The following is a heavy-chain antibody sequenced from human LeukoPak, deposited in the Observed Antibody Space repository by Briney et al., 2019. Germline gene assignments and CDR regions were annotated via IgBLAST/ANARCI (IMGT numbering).Heavy chain of an antibody. CDR3: AGTYYFDSSGHYFGGNGFDM. J-gene: IGHJ3*02. V-gene: IGHV4-59*12. CDR2: ISYRGNT. CDR1: GGALSSYH. Sequence: SETLSLTCTVSGGALSSYHWSWIRQSPGRGLEWLGHISYRGNTDYNPALKSRVTISVDMFYNQFSLKLSSVTAADTAVYYCAGTYYFDSSGHYFGGNGFDMWGQGTMVTVSS. D-gene: IGHD3-22*01.